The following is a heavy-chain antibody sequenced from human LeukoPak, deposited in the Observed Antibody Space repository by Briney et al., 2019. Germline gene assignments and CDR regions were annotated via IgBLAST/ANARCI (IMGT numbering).Heavy chain of an antibody. CDR3: AKVGDRLGELLYFSYFDY. J-gene: IGHJ4*02. CDR2: ISGSGGST. V-gene: IGHV3-23*01. D-gene: IGHD3-10*01. CDR1: GFTFSSYA. Sequence: PGGSLRLSCAASGFTFSSYAMSWVRQAPGKGLEWVSAISGSGGSTYYADSVKGWFTISRDNSKNTLYLQMNGLRAEDTAAYYCAKVGDRLGELLYFSYFDYWGQGTLVTVSS.